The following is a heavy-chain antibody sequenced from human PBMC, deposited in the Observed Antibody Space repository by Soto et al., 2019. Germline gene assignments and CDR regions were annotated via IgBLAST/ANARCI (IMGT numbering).Heavy chain of an antibody. V-gene: IGHV4-30-2*01. CDR3: AGGIAARPLGY. Sequence: SETLSLTCAVSGGSISSGGYSWSWIRQPPGKGLEWIGYIYHSGSTYYNPSLKSRVTIPVDRSKNQFSLKLSSVTAADTAVYYCAGGIAARPLGYWGQGTLVTVSS. CDR1: GGSISSGGYS. J-gene: IGHJ4*02. CDR2: IYHSGST. D-gene: IGHD6-6*01.